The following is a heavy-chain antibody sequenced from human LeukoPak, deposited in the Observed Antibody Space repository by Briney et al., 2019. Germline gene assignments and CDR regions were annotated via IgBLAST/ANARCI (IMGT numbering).Heavy chain of an antibody. J-gene: IGHJ6*02. D-gene: IGHD1-14*01. V-gene: IGHV1-8*02. Sequence: GASVKVSCKASGGTFSSYAINWVRQATGQGLEWMGWMNPNSGNTGYAQKFQGRVTMTRNTSISTAYMELSSLRSEDTAVYYCALTLLNYYYYYYGMDVWGQGTTVTVSS. CDR2: MNPNSGNT. CDR3: ALTLLNYYYYYYGMDV. CDR1: GGTFSSYA.